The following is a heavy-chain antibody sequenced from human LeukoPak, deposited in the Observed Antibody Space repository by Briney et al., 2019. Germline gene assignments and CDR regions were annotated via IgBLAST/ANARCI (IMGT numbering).Heavy chain of an antibody. CDR1: GFTLSRYA. D-gene: IGHD2/OR15-2a*01. CDR3: ASWYYNEYYFDY. V-gene: IGHV3-30*14. CDR2: ISYDGSNK. Sequence: PGKSLRLSCTVSGFTLSRYAMHWVHQAPGKGLEWVGVISYDGSNKRYADSVKGRFTISRDNSKNTLYLQMNSLRAEDTAVYYCASWYYNEYYFDYWGQGTLVTVSS. J-gene: IGHJ4*02.